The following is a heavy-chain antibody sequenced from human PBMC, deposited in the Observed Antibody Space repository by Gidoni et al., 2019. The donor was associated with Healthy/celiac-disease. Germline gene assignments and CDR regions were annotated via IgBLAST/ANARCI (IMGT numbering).Heavy chain of an antibody. CDR3: AKGPGRRQFYYYGMDV. D-gene: IGHD4-4*01. CDR1: GFTVSSYA. J-gene: IGHJ6*02. CDR2: RSGSGGGT. Sequence: EVQLLESGGGLVQPGGSLRPSCAASGFTVSSYAMGWVRQAPGKGLEWVSSRSGSGGGTYYAASVKGRFTISRANSKNTLYLKMNSLRAEDTAVYYCAKGPGRRQFYYYGMDVWGQGTTVTVSS. V-gene: IGHV3-23*01.